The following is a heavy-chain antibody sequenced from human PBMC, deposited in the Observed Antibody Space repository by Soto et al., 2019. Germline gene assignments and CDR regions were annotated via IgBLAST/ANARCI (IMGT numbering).Heavy chain of an antibody. CDR2: IYISGLT. Sequence: QVQLQESGPGQVKSSETLSLTCTVSGGSMTSYYLRWIRKSAGKGLEWIGRIYISGLTNFNPSLESRVTMSVDTSKNQFSLRLSSVTAADTAVYYCVRDKGSYQETWFDPWGQGILVSVSS. J-gene: IGHJ5*02. CDR1: GGSMTSYY. CDR3: VRDKGSYQETWFDP. V-gene: IGHV4-4*07. D-gene: IGHD3-16*02.